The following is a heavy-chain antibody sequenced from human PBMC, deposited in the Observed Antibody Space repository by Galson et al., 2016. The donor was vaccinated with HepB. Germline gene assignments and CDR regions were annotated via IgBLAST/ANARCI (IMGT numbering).Heavy chain of an antibody. Sequence: SVKVSCKASGYTLTTGGISWVRQAPGQGLEWMGWISGYFGDTKFGKKFQGRVTLTTDKSTNTAYMEMRSLRSDDSAVYYCGRDPSKTPAVEMDVWGHGTTVTVSS. CDR3: GRDPSKTPAVEMDV. V-gene: IGHV1-18*01. CDR1: GYTLTTGG. D-gene: IGHD2-2*01. CDR2: ISGYFGDT. J-gene: IGHJ6*02.